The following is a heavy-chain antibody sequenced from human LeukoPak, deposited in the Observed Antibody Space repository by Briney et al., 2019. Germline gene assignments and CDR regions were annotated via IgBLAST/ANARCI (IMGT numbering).Heavy chain of an antibody. CDR1: GFTFSSYS. D-gene: IGHD5-12*01. CDR2: ISSSSSYI. CDR3: ARDPSITLTTYYMDV. J-gene: IGHJ6*03. V-gene: IGHV3-21*01. Sequence: GGSLGLSCAASGFTFSSYSMNWVRQAPGKGLEWVSSISSSSSYIYYADSVKGRFTISRDNAKNSLYLQMNSLRAEDTAVYYCARDPSITLTTYYMDVWGKGTTVTVSS.